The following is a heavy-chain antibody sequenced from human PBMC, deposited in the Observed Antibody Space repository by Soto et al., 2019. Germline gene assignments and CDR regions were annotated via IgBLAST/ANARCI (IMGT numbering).Heavy chain of an antibody. J-gene: IGHJ6*02. V-gene: IGHV4-31*03. CDR3: ARGLGQLGVYYYYGMDV. CDR2: IYYSGST. CDR1: GGSISSGGYY. Sequence: QVQLQESGPGMVKPSQTLSLTCTVSGGSISSGGYYWSWIRQHPGKGLEWIGYIYYSGSTYYNPSLKSRVTISVDTSKNQFSLKLSSVTAADTAVYYCARGLGQLGVYYYYGMDVWGQGTTVTVSS. D-gene: IGHD6-6*01.